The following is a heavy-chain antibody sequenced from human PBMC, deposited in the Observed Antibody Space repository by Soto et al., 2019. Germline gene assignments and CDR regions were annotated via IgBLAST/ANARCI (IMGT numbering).Heavy chain of an antibody. J-gene: IGHJ6*02. CDR2: ISSYGSDT. Sequence: EVQLVESGGGLVLPGGSLRLSCAASGFTFSRYWMHWVRQAPGKGLVWVSRISSYGSDTHYAGSVKGRFTISRDNAKNTLYLQMNSLRADDTAVYYCASHYAYAEGYYWYGIDVWGQGTTVTVSS. V-gene: IGHV3-74*01. CDR1: GFTFSRYW. D-gene: IGHD3-16*01. CDR3: ASHYAYAEGYYWYGIDV.